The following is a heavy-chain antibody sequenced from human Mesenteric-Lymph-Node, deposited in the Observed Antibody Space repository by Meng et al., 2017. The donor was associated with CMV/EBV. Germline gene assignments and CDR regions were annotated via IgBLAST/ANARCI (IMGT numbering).Heavy chain of an antibody. CDR1: GFTFSSYS. CDR3: ARDRGQQLVRETDV. Sequence: GESLKISCAASGFTFSSYSMNWVRQAPGKGLEWVSSISSSSSSYIYYADSVKGRFTISRDNAKNSLYLQMNSLRAEDTAVYYCARDRGQQLVRETDVWGQGTTVTVSS. D-gene: IGHD6-13*01. J-gene: IGHJ6*02. V-gene: IGHV3-21*01. CDR2: ISSSSSSYI.